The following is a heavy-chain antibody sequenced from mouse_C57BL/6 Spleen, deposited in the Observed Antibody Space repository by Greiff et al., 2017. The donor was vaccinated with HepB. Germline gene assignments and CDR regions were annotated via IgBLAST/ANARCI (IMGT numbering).Heavy chain of an antibody. CDR2: ISSGSSTI. J-gene: IGHJ4*01. D-gene: IGHD3-2*02. CDR1: GFTFSDYG. CDR3: ARITQDYAMDY. V-gene: IGHV5-17*01. Sequence: EVHLVESGGGLVKPGGSLKLSCAASGFTFSDYGMHWVRQAPEKGLEWVAYISSGSSTIYYADTVKGRFTISRDNAKNTLFLQMTSLRSEDTAMYYCARITQDYAMDYWGQGTSVTVSS.